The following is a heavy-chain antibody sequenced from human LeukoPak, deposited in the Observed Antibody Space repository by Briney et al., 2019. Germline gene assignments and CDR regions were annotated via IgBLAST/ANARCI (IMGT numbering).Heavy chain of an antibody. CDR3: AKGPLRPSDY. CDR1: GFTFSSYG. CDR2: MSGRGGRT. V-gene: IGHV3-23*01. J-gene: IGHJ4*02. Sequence: PGGTLRLSCAAGGFTFSSYGMRWVRQAPGRGLKWVSAMSGRGGRTYYAASVKGRFPISRDNSKNTLYLQMNSLRAEDTAVYYCAKGPLRPSDYWGQGTLVTVSS.